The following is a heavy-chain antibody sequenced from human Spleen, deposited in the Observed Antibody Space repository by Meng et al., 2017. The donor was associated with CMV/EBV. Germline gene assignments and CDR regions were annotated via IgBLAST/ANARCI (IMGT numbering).Heavy chain of an antibody. J-gene: IGHJ6*02. CDR1: GFTFSSYP. CDR2: ISYDGRVR. D-gene: IGHD4-17*01. V-gene: IGHV3-30*04. Sequence: GESLKISCAASGFTFSSYPMHWVRQAPGKGLEWVAVISYDGRVRYHADPVKGRFTISRDDSKNTLYLQMDSLRVEDTAVYYCARDRHTESYGANYYYYGMDVWGQGTTVTVSS. CDR3: ARDRHTESYGANYYYYGMDV.